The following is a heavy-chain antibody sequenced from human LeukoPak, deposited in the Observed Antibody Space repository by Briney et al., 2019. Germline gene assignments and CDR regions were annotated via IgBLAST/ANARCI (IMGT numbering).Heavy chain of an antibody. CDR1: GGSISSGGYS. CDR2: IYYSGST. D-gene: IGHD5-12*01. Sequence: KPSQTLSLTCAVSGGSISSGGYSWSWIRQPPGKGLEWIGYIYYSGSTNYNPSLKSRVTISVGTSKNQFSLKLSSVTAADTAVYYCARHREWLRKTEAAYFDYWGQGTLVTVSS. CDR3: ARHREWLRKTEAAYFDY. J-gene: IGHJ4*02. V-gene: IGHV4-30-4*07.